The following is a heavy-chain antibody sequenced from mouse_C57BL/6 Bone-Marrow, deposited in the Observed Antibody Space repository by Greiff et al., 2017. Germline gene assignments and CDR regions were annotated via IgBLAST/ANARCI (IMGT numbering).Heavy chain of an antibody. CDR2: IYPRSGNT. V-gene: IGHV1-81*01. CDR3: ASVRTVVSDY. D-gene: IGHD1-1*01. Sequence: VKVVESGAELARPGASVKLSCKASGYTFTSYGISWVKQRTGQGLEWIGEIYPRSGNTYYNEKFKGKATLTADKSSSTAYMELRSLTSEDSAVYFCASVRTVVSDYWGQGTTLTVSS. CDR1: GYTFTSYG. J-gene: IGHJ2*01.